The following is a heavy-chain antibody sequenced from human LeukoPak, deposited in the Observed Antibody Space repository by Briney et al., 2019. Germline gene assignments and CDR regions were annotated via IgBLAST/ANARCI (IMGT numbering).Heavy chain of an antibody. D-gene: IGHD4-23*01. J-gene: IGHJ4*02. Sequence: PSETLSLTCTVSGGSISSSSYYWGWIRQPPGKGLEWIGTISDSGNSYYNPSLRSRVTISEDTSGNQFSLKLTSVTAADTAVYYCARQGDGGRAYDHWGQGTLVTVSS. CDR3: ARQGDGGRAYDH. CDR1: GGSISSSSYY. CDR2: ISDSGNS. V-gene: IGHV4-39*01.